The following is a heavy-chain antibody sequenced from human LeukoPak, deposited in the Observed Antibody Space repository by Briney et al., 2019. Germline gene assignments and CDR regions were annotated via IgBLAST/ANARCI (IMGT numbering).Heavy chain of an antibody. V-gene: IGHV1-18*04. D-gene: IGHD2-2*01. CDR2: ISAYNDNT. J-gene: IGHJ3*02. Sequence: ASVKVSCKASGYTFTTYGISWVRQAPGQGLEWMGWISAYNDNTNYAQKLQGRVTVTRDTSTSTAYMELRSLRSDDTAVYYCAREGCSSTRCYLRAFDIWGQGTMVTVSS. CDR1: GYTFTTYG. CDR3: AREGCSSTRCYLRAFDI.